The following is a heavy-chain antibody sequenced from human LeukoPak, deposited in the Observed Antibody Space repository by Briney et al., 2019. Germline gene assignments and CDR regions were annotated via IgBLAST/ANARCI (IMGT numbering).Heavy chain of an antibody. J-gene: IGHJ3*02. D-gene: IGHD6-19*01. V-gene: IGHV3-33*01. CDR2: IWYDGSNK. Sequence: GGSLRLSCAASGFTFSSYGMHWVRQAPGKGLEWVAVIWYDGSNKYYADSVKGRFTISRDNSKNTLYLQMNSLRAEDTAVYYCARDGQWLGRGAFDIWGQGTMVTVSS. CDR3: ARDGQWLGRGAFDI. CDR1: GFTFSSYG.